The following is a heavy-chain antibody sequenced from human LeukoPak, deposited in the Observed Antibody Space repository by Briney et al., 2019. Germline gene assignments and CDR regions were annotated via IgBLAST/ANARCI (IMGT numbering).Heavy chain of an antibody. J-gene: IGHJ6*03. CDR1: GFTSGSYW. V-gene: IGHV3-74*01. CDR2: IDSDGTDT. CDR3: ARGMLSRAGYHWDYYMDV. Sequence: GGSLRLSCAASGFTSGSYWMHWVRQAPGKGPEWVSRIDSDGTDTHYAVSVKGRFTISRDNAKNTLYLQMNSLRGEDTAVYYCARGMLSRAGYHWDYYMDVWGKGAMVTVSS. D-gene: IGHD1-1*01.